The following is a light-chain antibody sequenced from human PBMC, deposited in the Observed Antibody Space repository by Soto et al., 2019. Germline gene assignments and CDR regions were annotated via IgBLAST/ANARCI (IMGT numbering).Light chain of an antibody. V-gene: IGKV3-11*01. CDR1: QSVSSY. CDR2: DAS. CDR3: QQRSTWPLT. Sequence: EIVLTQSPATLSLSPGERATLSCRASQSVSSYLAWYQQKRGQAPRLLIYDASNRATGIPGRFTGSGSGTDFSLTISSLEPEDFAVYYCQQRSTWPLTFGGGTKVAIK. J-gene: IGKJ4*01.